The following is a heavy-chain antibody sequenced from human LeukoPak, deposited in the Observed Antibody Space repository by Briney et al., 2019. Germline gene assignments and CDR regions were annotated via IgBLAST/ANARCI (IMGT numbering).Heavy chain of an antibody. Sequence: QPGGSLRLSCAASGFTFSSYEMNWVRQAPGKGLEWVSYISSSSSTIYYADSVKGRFTISRDNAKNSLYLQMNSLRAEDTAVYYCARVLGATLRYFDYWGQGTLVTVSS. CDR3: ARVLGATLRYFDY. J-gene: IGHJ4*02. V-gene: IGHV3-48*03. D-gene: IGHD1-26*01. CDR2: ISSSSSTI. CDR1: GFTFSSYE.